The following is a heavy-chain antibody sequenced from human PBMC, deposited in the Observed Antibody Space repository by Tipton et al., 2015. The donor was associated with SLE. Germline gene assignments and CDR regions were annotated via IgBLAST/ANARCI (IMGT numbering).Heavy chain of an antibody. Sequence: SLRLSCAASGFTFSSYGMHWVRQAPGKGLEWVAVVWFDGSSKFYADSVKGRFAISRDNSKNTLYLQMNSLGAEDTAVYYCAKVGATILPGNFDYWGQGTLVTVSS. D-gene: IGHD1-26*01. CDR1: GFTFSSYG. J-gene: IGHJ4*02. CDR3: AKVGATILPGNFDY. V-gene: IGHV3-33*06. CDR2: VWFDGSSK.